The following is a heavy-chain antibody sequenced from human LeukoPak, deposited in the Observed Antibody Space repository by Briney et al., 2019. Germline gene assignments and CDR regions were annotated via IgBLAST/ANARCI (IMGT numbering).Heavy chain of an antibody. CDR2: INPNRGGT. CDR1: GYTFTGYY. D-gene: IGHD5-18*01. V-gene: IGHV1-2*02. CDR3: ARGSFSADAPLVLDYFHH. J-gene: IGHJ1*01. Sequence: ASVKVSFKASGYTFTGYYIHWVRQAPGQGLEWMGWINPNRGGTNYAQKFQGRVTMTRDTSISTAYMELSRLKSDDTAVYYCARGSFSADAPLVLDYFHHWGQGTLVTVSS.